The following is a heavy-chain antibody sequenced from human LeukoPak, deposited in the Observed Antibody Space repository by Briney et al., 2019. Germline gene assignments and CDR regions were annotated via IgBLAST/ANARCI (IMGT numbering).Heavy chain of an antibody. CDR3: ARDQELGY. Sequence: PGGSLRLSCTASGFTFSGYAMNWVRQAPGKGLEWVSGISASGGSTYYADFVKGRFTISRDNSKNTLSLQMINLRAEDTAVYYCARDQELGYWGLGTLVTISS. J-gene: IGHJ4*02. CDR2: ISASGGST. CDR1: GFTFSGYA. V-gene: IGHV3-23*01. D-gene: IGHD2-15*01.